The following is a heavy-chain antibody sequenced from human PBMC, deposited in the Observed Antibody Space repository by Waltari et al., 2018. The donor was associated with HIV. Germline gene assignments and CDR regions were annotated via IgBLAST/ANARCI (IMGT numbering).Heavy chain of an antibody. J-gene: IGHJ6*02. CDR2: SIPIFGTA. CDR1: GGTFSSYA. D-gene: IGHD3-10*01. Sequence: QVQLVQSGAEVKKPGSSVKVSCKASGGTFSSYAISWVRQAPGQGLEWMGGSIPIFGTANYAQKFQGRVTITADKSTSTAYMELSSLRSEDTAVYYCARAGFIWFGESGNYYYGMDVWGQGTTVTVSS. CDR3: ARAGFIWFGESGNYYYGMDV. V-gene: IGHV1-69*06.